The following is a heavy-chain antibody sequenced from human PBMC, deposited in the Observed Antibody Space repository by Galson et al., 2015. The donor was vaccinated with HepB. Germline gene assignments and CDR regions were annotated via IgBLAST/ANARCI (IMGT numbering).Heavy chain of an antibody. D-gene: IGHD3-9*01. CDR1: GYTFTSYA. CDR3: ARVSWGYDILTGGYYGMDV. V-gene: IGHV7-4-1*02. Sequence: SVKVSCKASGYTFTSYAMNWVRQAPGQGLEWMGWINTNTGNPTYAQGFTGRFVFSLDTSVSTAYLQISSLKAEDTAVYCCARVSWGYDILTGGYYGMDVWGQGTTVTVSS. CDR2: INTNTGNP. J-gene: IGHJ6*02.